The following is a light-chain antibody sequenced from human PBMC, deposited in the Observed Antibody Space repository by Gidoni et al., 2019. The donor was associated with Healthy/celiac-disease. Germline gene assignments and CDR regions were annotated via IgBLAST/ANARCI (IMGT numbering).Light chain of an antibody. Sequence: DIVLTQSPGTLSSAPGERATLSCMSSQIVSSSYLAWYQQKPGQAPRLLIYGASSRATGIPDRFSGSGSGTDFTLTISSLEPEDVAVYYCQQYGSSPGYTFGQGTKLEIK. CDR2: GAS. CDR3: QQYGSSPGYT. CDR1: QIVSSSY. V-gene: IGKV3-20*01. J-gene: IGKJ2*01.